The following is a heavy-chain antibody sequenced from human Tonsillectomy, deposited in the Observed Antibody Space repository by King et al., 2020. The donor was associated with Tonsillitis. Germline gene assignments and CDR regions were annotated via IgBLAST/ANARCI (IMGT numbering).Heavy chain of an antibody. CDR1: GFTFSSYA. CDR2: ISGSGGST. CDR3: EKGGPVAAAGYGMEEIRSWRALDL. J-gene: IGHJ3*01. Sequence: VQLVESGGGLVQPGGSLRLSCAASGFTFSSYAMSWVRQAPGKGLEWVSAISGSGGSTYYADSVKGRFTISRDTSKNTLYLHMNSLSAEDTAVYYCEKGGPVAAAGYGMEEIRSWRALDLGGQGTRVPLSS. V-gene: IGHV3-23*04. D-gene: IGHD6-13*01.